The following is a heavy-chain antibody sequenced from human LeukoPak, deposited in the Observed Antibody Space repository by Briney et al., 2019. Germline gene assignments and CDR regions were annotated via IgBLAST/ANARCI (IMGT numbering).Heavy chain of an antibody. CDR2: IGSGDTTV. CDR3: ARDQGPRAGDYYGMDV. V-gene: IGHV3-11*01. Sequence: GGSLRLSRTASGFTFSDYSMRWIRQAPGKGLEGVSYIGSGDTTVYYADSVKGRFTISRDNAENSLHLQLNSLRVEDTAVYYCARDQGPRAGDYYGMDVWGQGTTVTVSS. D-gene: IGHD3-10*01. CDR1: GFTFSDYS. J-gene: IGHJ6*02.